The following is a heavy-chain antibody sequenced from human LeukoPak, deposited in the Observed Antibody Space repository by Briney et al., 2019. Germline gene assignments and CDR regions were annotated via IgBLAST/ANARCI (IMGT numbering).Heavy chain of an antibody. D-gene: IGHD6-13*01. CDR2: ISYDGSNK. V-gene: IGHV3-30-3*01. Sequence: GGSLRLSCAATGFTFSSYAMHWVRQAPGKGLEWVAVISYDGSNKYYADSVKGRFTISRDNSKNTLYLQMNSLRAEDTAVYYCARAKNSSWLALFDPWGQGTLVTVSS. CDR3: ARAKNSSWLALFDP. J-gene: IGHJ5*02. CDR1: GFTFSSYA.